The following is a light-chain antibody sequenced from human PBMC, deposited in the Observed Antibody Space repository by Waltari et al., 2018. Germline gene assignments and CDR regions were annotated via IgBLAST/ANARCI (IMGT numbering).Light chain of an antibody. J-gene: IGKJ1*01. V-gene: IGKV1-39*01. CDR2: AAS. Sequence: DIQMTQSPSSLSASVGDTVTITCRASQSISSYLNWYQQKPGKAPKLLIYAASTLQSGVPSRFSGSGSGTDFTLTISSLQPEDFATYYCQQYYSYPRTFGPGTKVEIK. CDR1: QSISSY. CDR3: QQYYSYPRT.